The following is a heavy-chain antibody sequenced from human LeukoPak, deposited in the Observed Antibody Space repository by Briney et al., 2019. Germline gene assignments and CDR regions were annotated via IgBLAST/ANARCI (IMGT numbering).Heavy chain of an antibody. CDR3: TTDSYYYDSSGYLGPLDY. Sequence: PGGSLRLSCAASGFTFSNAWMSWVRQAPGKGLEWVGRIKSKTDGGTTDYAAPVKGRFTISRDDSKNTLYLQMNSLKTEDTAVYYCTTDSYYYDSSGYLGPLDYWGQGTLVTVSS. CDR2: IKSKTDGGTT. V-gene: IGHV3-15*01. CDR1: GFTFSNAW. J-gene: IGHJ4*02. D-gene: IGHD3-22*01.